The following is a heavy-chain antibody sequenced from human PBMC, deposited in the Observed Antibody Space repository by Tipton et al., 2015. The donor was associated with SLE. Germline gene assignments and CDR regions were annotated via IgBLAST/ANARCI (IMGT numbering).Heavy chain of an antibody. V-gene: IGHV4-34*01. Sequence: TLSLTCAVYGGSFSGYYWSWVRQPPGRGLEWIGKIHHSASTNYNPSLKSRVTISVDTSKNQFSLKLSSVTDADTAVYYCARVRAASDAFDLWGQGTMVTVSS. D-gene: IGHD6-13*01. CDR2: IHHSAST. CDR1: GGSFSGYY. J-gene: IGHJ3*01. CDR3: ARVRAASDAFDL.